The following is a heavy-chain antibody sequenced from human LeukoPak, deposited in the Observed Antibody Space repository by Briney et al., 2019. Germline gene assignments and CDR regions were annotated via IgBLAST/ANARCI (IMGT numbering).Heavy chain of an antibody. CDR3: AREVRFCTGDTCYRWFDP. J-gene: IGHJ5*02. D-gene: IGHD2-8*02. CDR1: GGSLSRYY. CDR2: IYSSENT. V-gene: IGHV4-59*01. Sequence: SETPSPIFTVSGGSLSRYYWSWIPQPPRKGPEGIGYIYSSENTYYNPSLNSRVTISVDTSKNQFSLKLSSVTAADTAVYYCAREVRFCTGDTCYRWFDPWGQGTLVTVSS.